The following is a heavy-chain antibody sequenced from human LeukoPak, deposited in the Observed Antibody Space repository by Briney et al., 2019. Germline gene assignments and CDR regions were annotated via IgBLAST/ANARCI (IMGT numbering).Heavy chain of an antibody. CDR2: IYYSGST. D-gene: IGHD6-13*01. CDR3: ARHAPSSSWYPYYYYGMDV. Sequence: SETLSLTCTVSGGSISSSSYYWGWIRQPPGKGLEWIGSIYYSGSTYYNPSLKSRVTISVDTSKNQFSLKLSSVTAADTAAYYCARHAPSSSWYPYYYYGMDVWGQGTTVTVSS. V-gene: IGHV4-39*01. CDR1: GGSISSSSYY. J-gene: IGHJ6*02.